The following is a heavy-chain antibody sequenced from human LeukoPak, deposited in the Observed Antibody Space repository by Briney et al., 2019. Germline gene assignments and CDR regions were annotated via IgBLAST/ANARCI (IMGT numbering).Heavy chain of an antibody. CDR2: IRYDGSNK. Sequence: GGSLRLSCAASGFTFSSYGMHWVRQAPGKGLEWVALIRYDGSNKYYADSVKGRFTISRDNSKNTLYLQMNSLRAEDTAVYYCAKDVVYCSSTSCYPDHFDYWGQGTLVTVSS. CDR1: GFTFSSYG. D-gene: IGHD2-2*01. V-gene: IGHV3-30*02. CDR3: AKDVVYCSSTSCYPDHFDY. J-gene: IGHJ4*02.